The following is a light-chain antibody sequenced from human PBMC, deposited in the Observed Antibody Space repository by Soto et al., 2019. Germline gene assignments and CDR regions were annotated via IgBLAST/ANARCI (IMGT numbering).Light chain of an antibody. CDR1: SSDVGTYNY. Sequence: QSALTQPPSASGSPGQSVTISCTGTSSDVGTYNYVSWYQQHPGKAPKLIIYEVNKRPSGVPNRFSASKSGNTASLTVSGLQAEDEADYFCCSYAGSDTLVFGTGTKVTVL. CDR3: CSYAGSDTLV. J-gene: IGLJ1*01. V-gene: IGLV2-8*01. CDR2: EVN.